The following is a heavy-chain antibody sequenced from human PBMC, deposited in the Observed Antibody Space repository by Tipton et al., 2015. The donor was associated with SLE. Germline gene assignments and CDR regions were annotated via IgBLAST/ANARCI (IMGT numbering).Heavy chain of an antibody. V-gene: IGHV1-8*01. CDR3: ARDWQRYGGFDI. CDR2: MNPDSGNT. Sequence: QLVQSGAEVKKPGASVKVSCKASGYTFTSYDINWVRQAPGQGLEWVGMMNPDSGNTDLAQKFQGRVTMTRNLSITTAFLELPSLRSEDTAVYYCARDWQRYGGFDIWGQGTRVTVSS. J-gene: IGHJ3*02. CDR1: GYTFTSYD. D-gene: IGHD4/OR15-4a*01.